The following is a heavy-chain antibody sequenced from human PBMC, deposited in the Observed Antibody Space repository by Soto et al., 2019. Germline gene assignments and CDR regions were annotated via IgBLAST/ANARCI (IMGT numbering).Heavy chain of an antibody. V-gene: IGHV3-23*01. J-gene: IGHJ4*02. D-gene: IGHD3-16*02. CDR2: ISNNGDTA. CDR1: GFTFSDYY. Sequence: GGSLRLSCAASGFTFSDYYMTWIRQAPGKGLEWVASISNNGDTAYYADSVKGRFTISRGNSENTLYLQMNGLRADDTALYFCAKSRVFIGAIVTLLDSWGQGTQVTVSS. CDR3: AKSRVFIGAIVTLLDS.